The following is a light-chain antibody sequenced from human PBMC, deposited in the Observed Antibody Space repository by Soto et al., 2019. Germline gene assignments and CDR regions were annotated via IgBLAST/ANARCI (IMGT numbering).Light chain of an antibody. CDR1: SSNIGAGHV. CDR3: QSYDNTLSASV. J-gene: IGLJ2*01. Sequence: QSVLTQPPSVSGAPGQRVTISCTGSSSNIGAGHVVHWYQQFPGRAPKLLIYGSSNRPSGVPDRFSGSKSGTSASLAITGLQAEDEADYYCQSYDNTLSASVFCGGTKLTVL. CDR2: GSS. V-gene: IGLV1-40*01.